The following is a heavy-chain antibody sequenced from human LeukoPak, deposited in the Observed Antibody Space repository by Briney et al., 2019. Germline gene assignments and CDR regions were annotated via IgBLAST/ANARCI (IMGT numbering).Heavy chain of an antibody. D-gene: IGHD5-18*01. CDR3: ARAKYSA. Sequence: GESLKISCAASGFTVSSNYMSWVRQAPGKGLEWVSVIYSGGSTYYADSVKGRFTISRDNSKNTLYLQMNSLRAEDTAVYYCARAKYSAWGQGTLVTVSS. CDR1: GFTVSSNY. J-gene: IGHJ5*02. CDR2: IYSGGST. V-gene: IGHV3-66*01.